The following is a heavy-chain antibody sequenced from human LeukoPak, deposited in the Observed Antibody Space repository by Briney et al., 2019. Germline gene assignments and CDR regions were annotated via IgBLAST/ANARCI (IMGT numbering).Heavy chain of an antibody. CDR2: IYHSGST. D-gene: IGHD3-3*02. CDR3: ARVLARGRSLTPNWFDP. V-gene: IGHV4-30-2*01. J-gene: IGHJ5*02. CDR1: GGSISSGDYY. Sequence: SQTLSLTCTVSGGSISSGDYYWSWIRQPPGKGLGWIGYIYHSGSTYYNPSLKSRVTISVDRSKNQFSLKLSSVTAADTAVYYCARVLARGRSLTPNWFDPWGQGTLVTVSS.